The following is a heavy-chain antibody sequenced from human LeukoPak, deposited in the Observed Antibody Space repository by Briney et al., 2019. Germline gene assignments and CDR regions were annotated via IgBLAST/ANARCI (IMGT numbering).Heavy chain of an antibody. Sequence: SETLSLXCTVSGGSISSYYWSWIRQPPGKGLEWIGYIYYSGSTNYNPSLKSRVTISVDTSKNQFSLELSSVTAADTAVYYCARSPVTTGYYFDYWGQGTLVTVS. CDR2: IYYSGST. J-gene: IGHJ4*02. D-gene: IGHD4-17*01. CDR1: GGSISSYY. CDR3: ARSPVTTGYYFDY. V-gene: IGHV4-59*01.